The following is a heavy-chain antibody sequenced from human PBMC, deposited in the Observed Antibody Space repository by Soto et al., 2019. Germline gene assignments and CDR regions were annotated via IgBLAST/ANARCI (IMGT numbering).Heavy chain of an antibody. Sequence: GGSLRLSCAASGFTFSSYAMSWVRQAPGKGLEWVSSISGSSGSTYYADSVKGRFTISRDNSKNTLYLQVNSLRGEDTAVYYCAKGADSSAWDFDYWGQGTLVTVSS. D-gene: IGHD6-19*01. V-gene: IGHV3-23*01. CDR3: AKGADSSAWDFDY. J-gene: IGHJ4*02. CDR2: ISGSSGST. CDR1: GFTFSSYA.